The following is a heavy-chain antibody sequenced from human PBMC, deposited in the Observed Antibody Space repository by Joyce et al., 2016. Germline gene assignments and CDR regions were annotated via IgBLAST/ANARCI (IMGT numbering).Heavy chain of an antibody. V-gene: IGHV1-18*01. CDR2: ISAYDGNT. J-gene: IGHJ4*02. D-gene: IGHD3-22*01. Sequence: QVQLVQSGAEVKKPGASVKVSCQASGYNFNSYGSSWVRQAPGQGLEWMGWISAYDGNTNDAQKFQGRVTMTTDTSTNTASMELRSLRSDDSAVYYCARDRYYYDSATYAGDWGQGTLVTVSS. CDR3: ARDRYYYDSATYAGD. CDR1: GYNFNSYG.